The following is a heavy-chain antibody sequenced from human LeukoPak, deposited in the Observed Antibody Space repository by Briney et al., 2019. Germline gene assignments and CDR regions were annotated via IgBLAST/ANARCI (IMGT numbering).Heavy chain of an antibody. J-gene: IGHJ6*03. D-gene: IGHD1-1*01. Sequence: GSLRLSCAASGFTFSSYAMTWVRQAPGKGLEWVSAISGSGDSAFYADSVKGRFAISRDNSKSTLYLQMNSLSAEDTAVYFCAKDGNYDYYYYMDVWGKGTTVTVSS. CDR1: GFTFSSYA. CDR3: AKDGNYDYYYYMDV. CDR2: ISGSGDSA. V-gene: IGHV3-23*01.